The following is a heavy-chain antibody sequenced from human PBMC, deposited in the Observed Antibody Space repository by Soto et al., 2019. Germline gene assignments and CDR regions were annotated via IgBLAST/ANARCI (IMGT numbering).Heavy chain of an antibody. Sequence: SETLSPTCTVSGGSVSRGSYYWSWIRQPPGKGLEWIGYIYYSGSTNYNPSLKSRVTISVDTSKNQFSLKLSSVTAADTAVYYCARVLNSLVVAPYIDYWGQGTLVTVSS. J-gene: IGHJ4*02. V-gene: IGHV4-61*01. CDR1: GGSVSRGSYY. D-gene: IGHD3-22*01. CDR2: IYYSGST. CDR3: ARVLNSLVVAPYIDY.